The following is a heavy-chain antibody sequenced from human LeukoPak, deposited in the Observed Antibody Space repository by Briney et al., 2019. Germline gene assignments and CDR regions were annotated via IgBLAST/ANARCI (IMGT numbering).Heavy chain of an antibody. Sequence: SSETLSLTCSVSGGSMSRSSDYWAWIRQPPGKGLEWIGSVYYTGSANYNPSFRSRVTVSIDTSKNQFSLKVTSVTAADTAIYYCARSNSWPVGWFDPWGQGILVTVSS. D-gene: IGHD2-21*01. CDR3: ARSNSWPVGWFDP. CDR2: VYYTGSA. V-gene: IGHV4-39*01. J-gene: IGHJ5*02. CDR1: GGSMSRSSDY.